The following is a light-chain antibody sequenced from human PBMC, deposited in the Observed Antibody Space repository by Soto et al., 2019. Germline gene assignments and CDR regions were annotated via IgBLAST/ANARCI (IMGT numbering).Light chain of an antibody. CDR2: DAS. Sequence: EIVLTQSPATLSLPPGERATLSCRASQSVSSYLAWYQQKPGQAPRLLIYDASNRATGIPARFSGSGSGTDFTLTICSLEPEDFAVYYCQQRSNGLTFGGGTKV. V-gene: IGKV3-11*01. CDR1: QSVSSY. CDR3: QQRSNGLT. J-gene: IGKJ4*01.